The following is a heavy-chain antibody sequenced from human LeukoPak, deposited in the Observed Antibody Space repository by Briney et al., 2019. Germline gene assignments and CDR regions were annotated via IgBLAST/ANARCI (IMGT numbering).Heavy chain of an antibody. CDR2: ISGSGGST. D-gene: IGHD2-2*02. V-gene: IGHV3-23*01. CDR1: GFTFSSYA. Sequence: GGSLRLSCAASGFTFSSYAMSWVRQAPGKRLEWVSAISGSGGSTYYADSVKGRFTISRDNSKNTLYLQMNSLRAEDTAVYYCAKPGYCSSTSCYKFPHDFDYWGQGTLVTVSS. CDR3: AKPGYCSSTSCYKFPHDFDY. J-gene: IGHJ4*02.